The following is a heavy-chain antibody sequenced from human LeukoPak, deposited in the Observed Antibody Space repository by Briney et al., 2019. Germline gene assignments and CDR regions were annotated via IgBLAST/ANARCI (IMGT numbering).Heavy chain of an antibody. CDR2: IYSGGST. Sequence: GGSLRLSCAASGFTVSSNYMGWVRQAPGKGLEWVSVIYSGGSTYYADSVKGRFTISRHNSKNTLYLQMNSLRAEDTAVYYCARISYSSGWYDYYYYYGMDVWGQGTTVTVSS. D-gene: IGHD6-19*01. CDR1: GFTVSSNY. V-gene: IGHV3-53*04. J-gene: IGHJ6*02. CDR3: ARISYSSGWYDYYYYYGMDV.